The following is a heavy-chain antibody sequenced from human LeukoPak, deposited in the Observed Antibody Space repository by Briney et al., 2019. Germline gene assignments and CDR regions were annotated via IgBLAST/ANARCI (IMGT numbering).Heavy chain of an antibody. CDR1: DVSRSTSGVG. V-gene: IGHV2-5*02. CDR3: THRGVWSNPFFDY. D-gene: IGHD2-8*01. J-gene: IGHJ4*02. CDR2: IYWDDDK. Sequence: SGPTLVNPTQTLMPICTFSDVSRSTSGVGVGWIRQPPGKALEWLALIYWDDDKLYSPSLKSRLTITKDTSKHQVVLTMTNVHPIRTATSYCTHRGVWSNPFFDYWGQGTLVTVSS.